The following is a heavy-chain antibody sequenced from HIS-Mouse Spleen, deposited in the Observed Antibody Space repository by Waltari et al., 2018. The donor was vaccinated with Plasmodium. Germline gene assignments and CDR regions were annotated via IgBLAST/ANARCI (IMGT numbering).Heavy chain of an antibody. CDR1: GSPFRSLW. CDR3: ARARAPDY. D-gene: IGHD3-10*01. V-gene: IGHV3-7*04. Sequence: EVRLVESGGGLVQHGGSWSLSCAACGSPFRSLWLSWVPQAPGKGLEWVANIKQDGSEKYYVDSVKGRFTISRDNAKNSLYLQMNSLRAEDTAVYYCARARAPDYWGQGTLVTVSS. J-gene: IGHJ4*02. CDR2: IKQDGSEK.